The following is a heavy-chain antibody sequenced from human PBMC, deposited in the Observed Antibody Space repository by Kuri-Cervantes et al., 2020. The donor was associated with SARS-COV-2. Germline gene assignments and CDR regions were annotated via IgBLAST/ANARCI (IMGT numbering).Heavy chain of an antibody. CDR3: ARGLGRFDP. CDR2: IYHSGST. V-gene: IGHV4-34*01. CDR1: GGSFSGYY. J-gene: IGHJ5*02. Sequence: SQTLSLTCAVYGGSFSGYYWSWIRQPPGKGLEWIGYIYHSGSTYYNPSLKSRVTISVDRSKNQFSLKLSSVTAADTAVYYCARGLGRFDPWGQGTLVTVSS. D-gene: IGHD3-16*01.